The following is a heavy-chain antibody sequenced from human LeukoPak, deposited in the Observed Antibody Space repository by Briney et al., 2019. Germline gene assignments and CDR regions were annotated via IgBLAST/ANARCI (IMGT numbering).Heavy chain of an antibody. J-gene: IGHJ4*02. CDR3: ARGRFRTMIVVADDY. D-gene: IGHD3-22*01. V-gene: IGHV3-21*01. CDR2: ISSSSSYI. Sequence: GGSLRLSCIVSGFSFRDYWMNWVRQAPGKGLEWVSSISSSSSYIYYADSVKGRFTISRDNAKNSLYLQMNSLRAEDTAVYYCARGRFRTMIVVADDYWGQGTLVTVSS. CDR1: GFSFRDYW.